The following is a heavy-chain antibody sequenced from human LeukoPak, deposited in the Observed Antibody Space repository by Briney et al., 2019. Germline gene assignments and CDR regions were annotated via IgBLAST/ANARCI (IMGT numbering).Heavy chain of an antibody. CDR1: GGSISSGSYY. CDR2: IYTSGST. J-gene: IGHJ5*02. D-gene: IGHD6-13*01. CDR3: ARVIAAAGMNCFDP. V-gene: IGHV4-61*02. Sequence: SETLSLTCTVSGGSISSGSYYWSWIRQPAGKGLEWIGRIYTSGSTNYNPSLKSRVTISIDTSKTQFSLKLSSVTAADTAEYYCARVIAAAGMNCFDPWGQGTLVTVSS.